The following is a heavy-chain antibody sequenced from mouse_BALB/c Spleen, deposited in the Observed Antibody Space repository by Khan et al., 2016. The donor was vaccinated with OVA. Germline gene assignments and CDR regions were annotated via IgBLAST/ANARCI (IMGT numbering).Heavy chain of an antibody. Sequence: EVQLQESGPGLVKPSQSLSLTCTVTGYSITSDYAWNWIRQFPGNKLEWMGHISYSGNTKYNPSLKSRISVTRDTSKNQIFLQLNSVTAEDTATYYCARVYGGDCDYWGQGTTLTVSS. V-gene: IGHV3-2*02. D-gene: IGHD2-10*02. CDR1: GYSITSDYA. J-gene: IGHJ2*01. CDR3: ARVYGGDCDY. CDR2: ISYSGNT.